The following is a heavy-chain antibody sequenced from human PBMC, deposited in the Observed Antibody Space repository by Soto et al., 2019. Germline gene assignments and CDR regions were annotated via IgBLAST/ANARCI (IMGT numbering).Heavy chain of an antibody. D-gene: IGHD3-9*01. J-gene: IGHJ4*02. CDR3: ATVPYAFVTGYYDY. CDR1: GFTFSSYA. V-gene: IGHV3-23*01. CDR2: VNGRGSNT. Sequence: EVQLLESGGGLVQPGGSLRLSCAASGFTFSSYAMTWVRQASGKGLEWVSGVNGRGSNTYYADSVRGRFTISRGNSKNRLYLQMNSLRAEDTAIYYCATVPYAFVTGYYDYWGQGALVTVSS.